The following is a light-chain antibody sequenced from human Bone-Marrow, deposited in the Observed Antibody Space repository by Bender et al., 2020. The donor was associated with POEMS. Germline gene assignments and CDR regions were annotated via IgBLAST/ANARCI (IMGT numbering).Light chain of an antibody. CDR2: EGS. CDR3: CSYAGSNSWV. Sequence: QSALTQPASVSGSPGQSITISCTGTSSDVGGYNYVSWYQQHPGKAPKLMIYEGSKRPSGVSNRFSDSKSGNTASLTISGLQSEDEADYYCCSYAGSNSWVFGGGTRLTVL. J-gene: IGLJ3*02. CDR1: SSDVGGYNY. V-gene: IGLV2-23*01.